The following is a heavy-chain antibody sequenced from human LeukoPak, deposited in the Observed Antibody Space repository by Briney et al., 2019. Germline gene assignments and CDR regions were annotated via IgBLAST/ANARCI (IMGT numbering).Heavy chain of an antibody. J-gene: IGHJ6*02. CDR1: GFTFSSYA. Sequence: PGGSLRLSCAASGFTFSSYAIHWVRQAPGKGLEWVAVIWYDGSYKYYADSVKGRFTISRDNSKNTLYLQMNSLRAEDTAVYYCAWHSGTNYYYYGMDVWGQGTTVTVSS. V-gene: IGHV3-33*01. CDR2: IWYDGSYK. D-gene: IGHD1-26*01. CDR3: AWHSGTNYYYYGMDV.